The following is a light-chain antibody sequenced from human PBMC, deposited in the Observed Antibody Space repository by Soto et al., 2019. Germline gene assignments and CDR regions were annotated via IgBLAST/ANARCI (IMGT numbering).Light chain of an antibody. CDR1: SSDVGGYKY. J-gene: IGLJ1*01. CDR2: DVS. CDR3: CSYGGSYTWV. V-gene: IGLV2-11*01. Sequence: QSALTQPRSVSGSPGQSVTISCTGTSSDVGGYKYVSWYQQHPVKAPKLMIYDVSKRPSGVPDRFSGSKSGNTASLTISGLQAEDEADYYCCSYGGSYTWVFGTGTKLTVL.